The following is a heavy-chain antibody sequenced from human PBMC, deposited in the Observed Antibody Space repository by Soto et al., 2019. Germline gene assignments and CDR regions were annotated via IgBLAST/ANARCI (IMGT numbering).Heavy chain of an antibody. V-gene: IGHV3-7*01. J-gene: IGHJ6*03. CDR1: GFTFSSYC. CDR2: IKQDGSEK. D-gene: IGHD3-3*01. Sequence: GGSLRLSCAASGFTFSSYCMSWVRQAPGKGLEWVANIKQDGSEKYYVDSVKGRFTISRDNAKNSLYLQMNSLRAEDKAVYDGARVAKVLRCLEWLCYYYYDMDVWGKGTTVTVSS. CDR3: ARVAKVLRCLEWLCYYYYDMDV.